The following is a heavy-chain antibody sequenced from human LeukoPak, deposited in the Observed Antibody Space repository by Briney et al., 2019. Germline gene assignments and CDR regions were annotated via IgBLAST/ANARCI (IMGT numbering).Heavy chain of an antibody. Sequence: AEGSLRLSCAASGFTFSSYGMHWVRQAPGKGLEWVAFIRYDGSDKYYADSVKGRFTVSRDNSKNTLYLQMNSLRAEDTTVYYCARDLFTTVTTFNYFDYWGQGTLVTVSS. V-gene: IGHV3-30*02. CDR3: ARDLFTTVTTFNYFDY. CDR2: IRYDGSDK. D-gene: IGHD4-17*01. CDR1: GFTFSSYG. J-gene: IGHJ4*02.